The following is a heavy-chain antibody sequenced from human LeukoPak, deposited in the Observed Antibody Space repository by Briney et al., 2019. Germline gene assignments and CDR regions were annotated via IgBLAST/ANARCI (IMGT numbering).Heavy chain of an antibody. D-gene: IGHD6-19*01. J-gene: IGHJ4*02. CDR3: ARILDSAWGELGY. CDR2: ISRSGGNT. V-gene: IGHV3-23*01. CDR1: GFTFSNYA. Sequence: GGSLRLSCAASGFTFSNYAMSWVRQAPGKGLEWVSAISRSGGNTYYADSVKGRFSISRDNSKNTLYLQMNSLRAEDTAVYYCARILDSAWGELGYWGQGTLVTVSS.